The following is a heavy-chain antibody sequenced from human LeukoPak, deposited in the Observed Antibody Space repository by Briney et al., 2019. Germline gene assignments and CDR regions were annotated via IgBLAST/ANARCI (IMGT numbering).Heavy chain of an antibody. D-gene: IGHD2-2*01. CDR3: ARLGTWDIVVVPAGFDS. Sequence: PGGSLRLSCAATGFTFSSYVMHWVRQAPGKGLEWVAVISYDGSNKFYADSVKGRFTISRDNSKNTLYLQMNSLRAEDTAVYYCARLGTWDIVVVPAGFDSWGQGTLVTVSS. CDR1: GFTFSSYV. V-gene: IGHV3-30-3*01. J-gene: IGHJ4*02. CDR2: ISYDGSNK.